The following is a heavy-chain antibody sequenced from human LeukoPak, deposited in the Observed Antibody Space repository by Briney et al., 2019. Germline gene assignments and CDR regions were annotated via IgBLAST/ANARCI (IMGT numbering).Heavy chain of an antibody. CDR2: IYNDENDK. J-gene: IGHJ4*02. V-gene: IGHV3-30*02. CDR3: ATLVKTGSGGRGYFDH. D-gene: IGHD2-8*02. Sequence: GGSVRLSCAASAFTFSSHGIYWVRQAPGKGLEWVAFIYNDENDKNYADSVKGRFTISRDNSKNTLYLQMNSLRGDDAAVYYCATLVKTGSGGRGYFDHWGEGTLVTVSS. CDR1: AFTFSSHG.